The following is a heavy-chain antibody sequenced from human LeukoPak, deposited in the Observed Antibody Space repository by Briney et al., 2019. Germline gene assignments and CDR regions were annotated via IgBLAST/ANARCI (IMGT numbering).Heavy chain of an antibody. CDR1: GGTFSSYA. V-gene: IGHV1-69*13. D-gene: IGHD4-11*01. J-gene: IGHJ6*03. Sequence: SVKVSCKASGGTFSSYAISWVRQAPGQGLEWMGGIIPIFGTANYAQKFQGRVTITADESTSTAYMELSSLRSEDTAVYYCARVPTVTIYYYYYMDVWGKGTRVTVSS. CDR3: ARVPTVTIYYYYYMDV. CDR2: IIPIFGTA.